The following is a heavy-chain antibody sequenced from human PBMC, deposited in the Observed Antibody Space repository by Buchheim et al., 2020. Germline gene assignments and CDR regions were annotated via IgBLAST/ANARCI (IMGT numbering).Heavy chain of an antibody. CDR3: ARAQERDFWSGYSPRNWFDP. D-gene: IGHD3-3*01. CDR2: ISYDGSNK. V-gene: IGHV3-30*04. J-gene: IGHJ5*02. Sequence: QVQLVESGGGVVQPGRSLRLSCAASGFTFSSYAMHWVRQAPGKGLEWVAVISYDGSNKYYADSVKGRFTISRDNSKNTLYLQMNSLRAEDTAVYYCARAQERDFWSGYSPRNWFDPWGQGTL. CDR1: GFTFSSYA.